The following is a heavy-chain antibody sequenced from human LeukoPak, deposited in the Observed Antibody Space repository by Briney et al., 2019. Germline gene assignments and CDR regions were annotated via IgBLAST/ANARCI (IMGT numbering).Heavy chain of an antibody. CDR3: ARRAGIAARPYYYYYMDV. CDR1: GFTFSSYW. V-gene: IGHV3-7*01. D-gene: IGHD6-6*01. Sequence: PGGSLRLSCAASGFTFSSYWMSWVRQAPGKGLEWVANIKQDVSEKHYVDSVKGRFTISRDNAKNSLYLQMNSLRAEDTAVYYCARRAGIAARPYYYYYMDVWGKGTTVTVSS. CDR2: IKQDVSEK. J-gene: IGHJ6*03.